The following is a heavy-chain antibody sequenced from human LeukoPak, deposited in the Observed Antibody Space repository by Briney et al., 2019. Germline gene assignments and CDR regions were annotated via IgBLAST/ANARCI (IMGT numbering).Heavy chain of an antibody. CDR2: INHSGST. CDR3: ARRSRNMRWFGESIKNSYYYMDV. Sequence: SETLSLTCAVYGGSFSGYYWSRIRQPPGKGLEWIGEINHSGSTNYNPSLKSRVTISVDTSKNQFSLKVSSVTAADTAVYYCARRSRNMRWFGESIKNSYYYMDVWGEGTTVTISS. J-gene: IGHJ6*03. D-gene: IGHD3-10*01. V-gene: IGHV4-34*01. CDR1: GGSFSGYY.